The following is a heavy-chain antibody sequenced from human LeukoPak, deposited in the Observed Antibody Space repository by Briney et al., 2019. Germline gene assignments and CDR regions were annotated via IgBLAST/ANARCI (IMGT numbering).Heavy chain of an antibody. CDR1: GFTVSSNY. CDR3: ASRSGSGSFYPFDAFDI. Sequence: GGSLRLSCAASGFTVSSNYMSWVRQAPGKGLEWVSVIYSGGSTYYADSVKGRFTISRDNSKNTLYLQMSSLRAEDTAAYYCASRSGSGSFYPFDAFDIWGQGTMVTVSS. CDR2: IYSGGST. V-gene: IGHV3-53*01. J-gene: IGHJ3*02. D-gene: IGHD3-10*01.